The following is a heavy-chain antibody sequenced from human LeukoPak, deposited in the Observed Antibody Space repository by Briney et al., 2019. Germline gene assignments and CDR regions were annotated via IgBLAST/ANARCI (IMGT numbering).Heavy chain of an antibody. V-gene: IGHV3-30*18. CDR2: ISYDGSNK. CDR1: GFTFSSYG. J-gene: IGHJ4*02. D-gene: IGHD3-9*01. CDR3: AKDPGSDILTGYYDY. Sequence: PGRSLRLSCAAPGFTFSSYGMHWVRQAPGKGLEWVAVISYDGSNKYYADSVKGRFTISRDNSKNTLYLQMNSLRAEDTAVYYCAKDPGSDILTGYYDYWGQGTLVTVSS.